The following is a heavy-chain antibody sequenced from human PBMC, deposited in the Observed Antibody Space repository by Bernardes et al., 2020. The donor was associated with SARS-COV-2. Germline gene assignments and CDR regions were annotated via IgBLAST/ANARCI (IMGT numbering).Heavy chain of an antibody. CDR3: AHHTVTTLMGY. J-gene: IGHJ4*02. Sequence: SGPPLVKPTQPLTLPCTFSGFSLSTSGVGVGWIRQPPGKALEWLALIYWDDDKRYSPSLKSRLTITKDTSKNQVVLTMTNMDPVDTATYYCAHHTVTTLMGYWGKGTLVTVSS. CDR2: IYWDDDK. CDR1: GFSLSTSGVG. D-gene: IGHD4-17*01. V-gene: IGHV2-5*02.